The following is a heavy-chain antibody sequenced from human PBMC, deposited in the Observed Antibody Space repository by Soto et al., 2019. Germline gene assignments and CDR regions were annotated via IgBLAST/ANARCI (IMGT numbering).Heavy chain of an antibody. Sequence: QVQLVESGGGVVQPGRSLRLSCAASGFTFSSYGMHGVRQAPGKGLEWVAVIWYDGSNKYYADSVKGRFTISRDNSKNTLYLQMNSLRAEDTAVYYCASTGYCSGGSCYSIPFDYWGQGTLVTVSS. CDR3: ASTGYCSGGSCYSIPFDY. CDR2: IWYDGSNK. D-gene: IGHD2-15*01. J-gene: IGHJ4*02. V-gene: IGHV3-33*01. CDR1: GFTFSSYG.